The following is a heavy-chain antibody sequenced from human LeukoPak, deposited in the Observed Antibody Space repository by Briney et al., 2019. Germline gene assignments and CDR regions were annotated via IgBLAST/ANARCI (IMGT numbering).Heavy chain of an antibody. J-gene: IGHJ4*02. CDR2: IIPIFGTA. V-gene: IGHV1-69*01. CDR3: ARELYCGFLY. D-gene: IGHD2-21*01. Sequence: SVKLSCTASGGTFSSYAISGVRQAPGQGLEWMGGIIPIFGTANYAQTSQGRVTITADESTSTAYMGLSRLRSEATAVYYCARELYCGFLYWGQGTLVTVSS. CDR1: GGTFSSYA.